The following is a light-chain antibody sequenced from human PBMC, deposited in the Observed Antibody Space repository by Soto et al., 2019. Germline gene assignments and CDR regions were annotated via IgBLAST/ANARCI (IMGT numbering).Light chain of an antibody. CDR3: SSYTNSISVA. Sequence: QSALTQPPSVSGSPGQSVTISCTGTSSDIGSYNRVSWYQQPPGTAPKLMIYAVSNRPSGVPDRFSGSKSGNTASLTISGLQAEDEADYYCSSYTNSISVAFGGGTKLTVL. V-gene: IGLV2-18*02. CDR1: SSDIGSYNR. CDR2: AVS. J-gene: IGLJ2*01.